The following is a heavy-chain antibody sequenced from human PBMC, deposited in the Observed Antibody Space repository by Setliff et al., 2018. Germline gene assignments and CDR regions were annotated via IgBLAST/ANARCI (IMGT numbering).Heavy chain of an antibody. CDR1: GASISSSSYY. CDR3: ASVVEDYYDSSGYFLPSYYFDY. Sequence: TLSLTCTVSGASISSSSYYWAWIRQPPGQGLEWIGSIYYSGSTYYNPSLKSRVTISVDTSKNQFSLKLSSVTAADTAVYYCASVVEDYYDSSGYFLPSYYFDYWGQGTLVTVSS. CDR2: IYYSGST. J-gene: IGHJ4*02. D-gene: IGHD3-22*01. V-gene: IGHV4-39*07.